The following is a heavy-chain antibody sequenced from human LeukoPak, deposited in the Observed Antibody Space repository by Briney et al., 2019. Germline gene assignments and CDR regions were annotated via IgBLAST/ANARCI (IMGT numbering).Heavy chain of an antibody. CDR1: GGTFSSYA. V-gene: IGHV1-69*04. D-gene: IGHD4-23*01. Sequence: GSSVKVSCKASGGTFSSYAISWVRQAPGQGLEWMGRIIPILGIANYAQKFQGRVTITADKSTSTAYMELSSLRSEDTAVYYCAREPPETYGGNSGAFDIWGQGTMVTVSS. J-gene: IGHJ3*02. CDR3: AREPPETYGGNSGAFDI. CDR2: IIPILGIA.